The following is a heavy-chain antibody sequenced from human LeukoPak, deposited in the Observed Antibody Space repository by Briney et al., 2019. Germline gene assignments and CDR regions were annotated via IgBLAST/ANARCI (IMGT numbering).Heavy chain of an antibody. CDR1: GFTFGDYA. V-gene: IGHV3-49*04. Sequence: GGSLRLSCSASGFTFGDYAMSWVRQAPGKGLEWVGLIRSKAYGGTTQYAASVKGRFTISRDDSKSIAYLQMNSLKTEDTAVYYCTRDLVYYDILTGYYLSSVGDDWGQGTLVTVSS. CDR2: IRSKAYGGTT. CDR3: TRDLVYYDILTGYYLSSVGDD. D-gene: IGHD3-9*01. J-gene: IGHJ4*02.